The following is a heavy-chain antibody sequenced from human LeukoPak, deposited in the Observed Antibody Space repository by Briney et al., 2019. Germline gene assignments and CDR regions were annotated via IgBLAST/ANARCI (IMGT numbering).Heavy chain of an antibody. Sequence: SETLSLTCAVYGGSFSGYYWSWIRQPPGKGLEWIGEINHSGSTNYNPSLKSRVTISVDTSKNQFSLKLSSVTAADTAVYYCARDGQDCSGGSCYTFDPWGQGTLVTVSS. CDR2: INHSGST. D-gene: IGHD2-15*01. J-gene: IGHJ5*02. V-gene: IGHV4-34*01. CDR1: GGSFSGYY. CDR3: ARDGQDCSGGSCYTFDP.